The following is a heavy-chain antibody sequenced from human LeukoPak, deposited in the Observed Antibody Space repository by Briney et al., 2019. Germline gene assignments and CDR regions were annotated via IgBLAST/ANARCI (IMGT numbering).Heavy chain of an antibody. Sequence: GGSLRFSCAASGFTFSSYAMSWVRQAPGNGLEWVSAISGSGGSTYYADSVKGRFTISRDNSKNTLYLQMNSLRAEDTAVYYCAKGFVGRGTYYGMDVWGQGTTVTVSS. J-gene: IGHJ6*02. CDR2: ISGSGGST. CDR1: GFTFSSYA. V-gene: IGHV3-23*01. D-gene: IGHD3-3*01. CDR3: AKGFVGRGTYYGMDV.